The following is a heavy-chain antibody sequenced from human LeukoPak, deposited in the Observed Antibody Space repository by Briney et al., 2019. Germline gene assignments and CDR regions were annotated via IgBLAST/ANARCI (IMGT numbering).Heavy chain of an antibody. CDR2: INPSGGST. V-gene: IGHV1-46*01. D-gene: IGHD3-22*01. J-gene: IGHJ5*02. Sequence: GASVKVSCKASGYTFTGYYMHWVRQAPGQGLEWMGIINPSGGSTSYAQKFQGRVTMTRDTSTGTVYMELSSLRSEDTAVYYCAGYYYDSSGYPRPWFDPWGQGTLVTVSS. CDR1: GYTFTGYY. CDR3: AGYYYDSSGYPRPWFDP.